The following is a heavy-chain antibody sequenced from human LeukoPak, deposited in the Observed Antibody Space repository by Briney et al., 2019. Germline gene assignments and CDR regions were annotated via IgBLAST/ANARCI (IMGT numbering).Heavy chain of an antibody. CDR3: APAGEN. CDR1: GFTFSSYA. CDR2: ISYDGTNK. V-gene: IGHV3-30-3*01. Sequence: GRSLRLSCAASGFTFSSYAMHWVRQAPGTGPEWVAVISYDGTNKYYADSVKGRFTISRDNSKNTLYLQMNSLRAEDTALYYCAPAGENWGQGTLVTVSS. J-gene: IGHJ4*02. D-gene: IGHD3-10*01.